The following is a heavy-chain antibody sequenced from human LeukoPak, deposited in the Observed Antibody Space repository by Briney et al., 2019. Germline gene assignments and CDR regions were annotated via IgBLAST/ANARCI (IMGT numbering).Heavy chain of an antibody. J-gene: IGHJ4*02. CDR2: ISYDGSNK. D-gene: IGHD3-22*01. CDR1: GFTFSSYG. V-gene: IGHV3-30*18. CDR3: AKDGTYYYDSSGYFPDY. Sequence: PGGSLRLSCAASGFTFSSYGMHWVRQAPGKGLEWVAVISYDGSNKYYADSVKGRFTISRDNSKNTLYLQMNSLRAEDTAVYYCAKDGTYYYDSSGYFPDYWGQGTLVTVSS.